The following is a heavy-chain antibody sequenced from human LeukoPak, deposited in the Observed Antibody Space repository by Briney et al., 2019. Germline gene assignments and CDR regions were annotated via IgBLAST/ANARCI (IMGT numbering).Heavy chain of an antibody. D-gene: IGHD4-11*01. CDR2: IKQDGSEK. Sequence: GGSLRLSCAASGFTFSSYGISWVRQAPGKGLEWVANIKQDGSEKHYVDSVKGRFTISRDNAKNSLYLQMSSLRAEDTAVYYCTRVEETATTAAIIRKYSYYYYYMDVWGKGNTVTVSS. V-gene: IGHV3-7*01. J-gene: IGHJ6*03. CDR3: TRVEETATTAAIIRKYSYYYYYMDV. CDR1: GFTFSSYG.